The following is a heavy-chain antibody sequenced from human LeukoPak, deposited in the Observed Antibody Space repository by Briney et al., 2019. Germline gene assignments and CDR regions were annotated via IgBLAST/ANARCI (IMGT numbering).Heavy chain of an antibody. CDR1: GGSVSSGSYY. CDR3: ARHRPGPYDY. Sequence: SETLSLTCTVSGGSVSSGSYYWSWIRQPPGKGLEWIGYIYYSGSTNYNPSLKSRVTISLDTTKNQFSLKLSSVTAADTALYYCARHRPGPYDYWGQGTLVTVSS. V-gene: IGHV4-61*01. CDR2: IYYSGST. J-gene: IGHJ4*02.